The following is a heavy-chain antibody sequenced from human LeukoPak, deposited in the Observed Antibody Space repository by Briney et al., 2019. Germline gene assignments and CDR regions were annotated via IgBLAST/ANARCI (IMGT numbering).Heavy chain of an antibody. CDR1: GFTLSSYD. Sequence: GGPLRLSCAASGFTLSSYDMHWARQAPGKGLEWVAVISHDESKKYYADSVKGRFSISRDNSKNTLYLQMNSLRVEDTAVYYCASQTGTTPRWGQGTLVSVSS. CDR3: ASQTGTTPR. V-gene: IGHV3-30*03. CDR2: ISHDESKK. J-gene: IGHJ4*02. D-gene: IGHD1-7*01.